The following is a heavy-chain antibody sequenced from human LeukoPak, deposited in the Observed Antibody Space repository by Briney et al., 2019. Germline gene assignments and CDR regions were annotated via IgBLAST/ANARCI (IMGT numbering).Heavy chain of an antibody. CDR1: GFTSSSYA. CDR2: ISYDGSNK. J-gene: IGHJ4*02. V-gene: IGHV3-30-3*01. Sequence: GGSLRLSCAASGFTSSSYAMHWVRQAPGKGLEWVAVISYDGSNKYYADSVKGRFTISRDNSKNTLYLQMNSLRAEDTTIYYCARGDISGDLAYWGQGTLVTVSS. D-gene: IGHD7-27*01. CDR3: ARGDISGDLAY.